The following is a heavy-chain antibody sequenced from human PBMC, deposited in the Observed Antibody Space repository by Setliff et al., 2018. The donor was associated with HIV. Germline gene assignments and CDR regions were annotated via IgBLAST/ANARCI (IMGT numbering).Heavy chain of an antibody. Sequence: SSVKVSCKASGYDFKIYDINWVRQVAGQGLEWMGWINPGTGNTGYPQNFSGRVTMTRNTSINTVYMELSSLRSEDTAIYFCARGKIPSWRLTMFDFWGQGTPVTVSS. V-gene: IGHV1-8*01. CDR3: ARGKIPSWRLTMFDF. D-gene: IGHD1-1*01. CDR2: INPGTGNT. CDR1: GYDFKIYD. J-gene: IGHJ4*02.